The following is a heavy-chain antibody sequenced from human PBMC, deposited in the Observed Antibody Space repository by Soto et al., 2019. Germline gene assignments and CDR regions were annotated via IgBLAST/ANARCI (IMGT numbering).Heavy chain of an antibody. Sequence: GGSLRLSCAASGFTFSSYAMSWVRQAPGKGLEWVSAISGSGGSTYYADSVKGRFTISRDNSKNTLYLQMNSLRAEDTAVYYCAKDQGHSGYDWGVFDYWGQGTLVTVSS. CDR1: GFTFSSYA. CDR2: ISGSGGST. J-gene: IGHJ4*02. D-gene: IGHD5-12*01. CDR3: AKDQGHSGYDWGVFDY. V-gene: IGHV3-23*01.